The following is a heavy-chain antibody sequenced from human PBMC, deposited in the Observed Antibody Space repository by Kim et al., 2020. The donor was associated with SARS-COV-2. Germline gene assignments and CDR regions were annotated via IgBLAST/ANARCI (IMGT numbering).Heavy chain of an antibody. D-gene: IGHD3-3*01. Sequence: SETLSLTCTVSGGSISSYYWSWIRQPPGKGLEWIGYIYYSGSTNYNPSLKSRVTISVDTSKNQFSLKLSSVTAADTAVYYCARGQRITNFGVVRETDVWGPGTTVTVS. V-gene: IGHV4-59*13. CDR3: ARGQRITNFGVVRETDV. J-gene: IGHJ6*02. CDR2: IYYSGST. CDR1: GGSISSYY.